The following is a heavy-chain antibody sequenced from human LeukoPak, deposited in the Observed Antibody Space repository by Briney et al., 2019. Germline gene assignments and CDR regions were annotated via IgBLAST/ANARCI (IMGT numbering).Heavy chain of an antibody. D-gene: IGHD6-19*01. V-gene: IGHV4-30-2*01. CDR1: GGSISSGGYS. CDR3: ARDVSDSSGWYYFDY. J-gene: IGHJ4*02. CDR2: IYHSGST. Sequence: SETLSLTCAVSGGSISSGGYSWSWIRQPPGKGLEWIGYIYHSGSTYYNPSLNSRVTISVDRSNNQFSLKLSSVTAADTAAYYCARDVSDSSGWYYFDYWGQGTLGTVSS.